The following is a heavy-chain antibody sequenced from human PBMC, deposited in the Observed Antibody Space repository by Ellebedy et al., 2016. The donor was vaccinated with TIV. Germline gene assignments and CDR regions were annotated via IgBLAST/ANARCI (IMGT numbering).Heavy chain of an antibody. CDR3: ATDRNYYGSGTPLDY. D-gene: IGHD3-10*01. CDR1: GYTLTELS. Sequence: AASVKVSCKVSGYTLTELSMHWVRQAPGKGLEWMGGFDPEDGETIYAQKFQGRVTMTEDTSTDTAYMELSSLRSEDTAVYYCATDRNYYGSGTPLDYWGQGTLVTVSS. V-gene: IGHV1-24*01. CDR2: FDPEDGET. J-gene: IGHJ4*02.